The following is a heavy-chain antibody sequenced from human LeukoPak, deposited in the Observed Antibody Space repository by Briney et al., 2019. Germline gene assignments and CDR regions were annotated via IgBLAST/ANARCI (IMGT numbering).Heavy chain of an antibody. CDR1: GGSISSYY. D-gene: IGHD6-19*01. Sequence: PSETLSLTCTVSGGSISSYYWSWIRQPPGKGLESIGYIYYSGSTNYNPSLKSRVTISVDTSKNQFSLKLSSVTAADTAVYYCARDELLSSGWYQYWGQGTLVTVSS. CDR2: IYYSGST. J-gene: IGHJ4*02. V-gene: IGHV4-59*01. CDR3: ARDELLSSGWYQY.